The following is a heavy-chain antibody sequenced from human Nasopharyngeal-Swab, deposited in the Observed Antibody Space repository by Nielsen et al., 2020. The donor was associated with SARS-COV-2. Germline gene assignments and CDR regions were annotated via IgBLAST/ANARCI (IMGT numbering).Heavy chain of an antibody. CDR1: GFTFSDYY. CDR2: ISSSSTI. CDR3: ARETGYFDL. J-gene: IGHJ2*01. V-gene: IGHV3-69-1*01. Sequence: GESLKISCAASGFTFSDYYMNWVRQAPGKGLEWVSSISSSSTIYYADSVKGRFTISRDNSKNTLYLQMNSLRAEDTAVYYCARETGYFDLWGRGTLVTVSS.